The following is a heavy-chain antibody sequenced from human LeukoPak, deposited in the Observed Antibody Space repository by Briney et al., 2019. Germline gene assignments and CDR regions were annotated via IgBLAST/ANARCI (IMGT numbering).Heavy chain of an antibody. J-gene: IGHJ4*02. Sequence: ASVKVSCKASGYTFTIYYMHWVRQAPGQGLEWMGWINPNSGDTNYAQKFQGRVTMTRDTSISTAYMELSRLTSDDTAVYYCARDLRSGWITTFDYWGQGPLVTVSS. CDR1: GYTFTIYY. V-gene: IGHV1-2*02. D-gene: IGHD6-19*01. CDR2: INPNSGDT. CDR3: ARDLRSGWITTFDY.